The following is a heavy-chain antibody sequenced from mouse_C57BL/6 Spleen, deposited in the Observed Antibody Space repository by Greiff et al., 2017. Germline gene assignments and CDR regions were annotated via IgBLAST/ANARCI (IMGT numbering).Heavy chain of an antibody. D-gene: IGHD1-1*01. Sequence: ESGPGLVKPSQSLSLTCSVTGYSITSGYYWNWIRQLPGNNLEWMGYISYDGSNNYNPSLKNRISITRDTSKNQFFLKLNSVTTEKTATYYGAKSRDYAMDYWGQGTSVTVSS. CDR3: AKSRDYAMDY. CDR1: GYSITSGYY. V-gene: IGHV3-6*01. CDR2: ISYDGSN. J-gene: IGHJ4*01.